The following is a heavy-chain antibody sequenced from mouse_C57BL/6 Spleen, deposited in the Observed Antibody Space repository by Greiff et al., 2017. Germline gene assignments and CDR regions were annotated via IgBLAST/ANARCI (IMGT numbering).Heavy chain of an antibody. V-gene: IGHV5-4*01. D-gene: IGHD2-3*01. CDR1: GFTFSSYA. Sequence: EVQLVESGGGLVKPGGSLKLSCAASGFTFSSYAMSWVRQTPEKRLEWVATISDGGSYTYYPDNVKGRFTISRDNAKNNLYLQMSHLKSEDTAMYYCARDRRDGYFLDYWGQGTTLTVSS. CDR2: ISDGGSYT. CDR3: ARDRRDGYFLDY. J-gene: IGHJ2*01.